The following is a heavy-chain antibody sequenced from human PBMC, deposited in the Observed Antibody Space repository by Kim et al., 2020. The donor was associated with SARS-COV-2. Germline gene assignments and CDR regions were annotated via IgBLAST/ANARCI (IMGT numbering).Heavy chain of an antibody. CDR3: ARDGGYFDL. CDR2: GRYK. Sequence: GRYKYYVDCVKVRFTISSDNSKNTRYLQMNSLRAEDTAVYYCARDGGYFDLWGRGTLVTVSS. J-gene: IGHJ2*01. V-gene: IGHV3-30*03. D-gene: IGHD3-16*01.